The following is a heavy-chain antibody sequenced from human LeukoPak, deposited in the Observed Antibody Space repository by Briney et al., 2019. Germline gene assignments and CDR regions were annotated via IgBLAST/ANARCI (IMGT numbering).Heavy chain of an antibody. Sequence: ASVKVSCKASRYTFTGYYMHWVRQAPGQGLEWMGWINPNSGVTDYAQNFQGRVTMTRDTSISTAYMELSRLRSDDTAVYYCARDRSPAPGRSYGRGHFDYWGQGTLVTVSS. CDR1: RYTFTGYY. CDR2: INPNSGVT. V-gene: IGHV1-2*02. CDR3: ARDRSPAPGRSYGRGHFDY. J-gene: IGHJ4*02. D-gene: IGHD5-18*01.